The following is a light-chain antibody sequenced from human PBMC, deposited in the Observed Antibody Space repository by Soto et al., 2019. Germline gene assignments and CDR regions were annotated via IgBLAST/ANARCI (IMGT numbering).Light chain of an antibody. V-gene: IGKV4-1*01. J-gene: IGKJ2*01. CDR2: WAS. CDR1: QSVLYSSNTNNY. Sequence: DIVMTQSPDSLAVSLGERATINCKSSQSVLYSSNTNNYLAWYPQKAGHPPKLLIYWASTREAGVPDRFSGSGSGTDFTLTISSLQAEDVAVYYCQQYYSTPYTFGQGTKLEIK. CDR3: QQYYSTPYT.